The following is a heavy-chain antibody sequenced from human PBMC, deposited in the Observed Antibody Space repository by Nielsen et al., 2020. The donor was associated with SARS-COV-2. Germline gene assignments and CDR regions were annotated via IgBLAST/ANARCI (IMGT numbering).Heavy chain of an antibody. J-gene: IGHJ3*01. CDR3: ASASAHV. CDR1: GFTFSSYG. CDR2: ISYDGSNK. V-gene: IGHV3-30*03. Sequence: GGSLRLSCAASGFTFSSYGMHWVRQAPGKGLEWVAVISYDGSNKYYADSVKGRFTISRDNSKNTLYLQMNSLRAEDTAVYYCASASAHVWGQGTMVTVSS. D-gene: IGHD3-16*01.